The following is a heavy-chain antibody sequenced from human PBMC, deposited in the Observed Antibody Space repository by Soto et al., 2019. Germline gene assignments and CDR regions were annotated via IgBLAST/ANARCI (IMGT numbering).Heavy chain of an antibody. J-gene: IGHJ4*02. V-gene: IGHV4-31*03. CDR1: GGSISSGGYY. Sequence: TLSLTCTVSGGSISSGGYYWSWIRQHPGKGLEWIGYIYYSGSTYYNPSLKSRVTISVDTSKNQFSLNLKSVTAADAAVYYCARTVGAAYYFDFWGQGALVTVSS. CDR2: IYYSGST. D-gene: IGHD1-26*01. CDR3: ARTVGAAYYFDF.